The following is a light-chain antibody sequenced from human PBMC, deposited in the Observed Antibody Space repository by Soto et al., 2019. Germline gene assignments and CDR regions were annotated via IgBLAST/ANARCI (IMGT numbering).Light chain of an antibody. V-gene: IGLV2-14*01. CDR1: SGDVGGHDY. CDR2: EVT. Sequence: QSALTQPASVSGSPRQSIAISCTGTSGDVGGHDYVSWYQQHPDKAPKLMIYEVTKRPSWVSNRFSGSKSGNTASLTISGPQPEDEADDYCSSHTSGSTRVFGSGTKLTVL. CDR3: SSHTSGSTRV. J-gene: IGLJ1*01.